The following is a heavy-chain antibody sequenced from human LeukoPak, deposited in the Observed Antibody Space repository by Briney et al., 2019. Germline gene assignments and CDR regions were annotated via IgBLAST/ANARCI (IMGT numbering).Heavy chain of an antibody. CDR3: AKEIMTALHYYYMDV. J-gene: IGHJ6*03. CDR2: INWNSGSI. Sequence: PGRSLRLSCAASGFTFDDYAMHWVRQAPGKGLEWVSGINWNSGSIGYADSVKGRFTISRDNGKKLLYLQMNSLRPDDTALYFCAKEIMTALHYYYMDVWGKGTTVTVSS. V-gene: IGHV3-9*01. CDR1: GFTFDDYA. D-gene: IGHD2-15*01.